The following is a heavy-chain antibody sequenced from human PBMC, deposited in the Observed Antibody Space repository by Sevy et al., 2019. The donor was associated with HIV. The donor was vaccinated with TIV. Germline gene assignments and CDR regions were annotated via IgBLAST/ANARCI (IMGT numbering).Heavy chain of an antibody. CDR1: GFTFSSFS. D-gene: IGHD3-10*01. V-gene: IGHV3-21*01. J-gene: IGHJ2*01. Sequence: GGSLRLSCAASGFTFSSFSMNWVRQAPGKGLEWVSSISSSSSYIYYADSVKGRCTISRDNAKNSLYLQMNSLRAEDTAVYYCARDGITMVRGVIITGYWYFDLWGRGTLVTVSS. CDR2: ISSSSSYI. CDR3: ARDGITMVRGVIITGYWYFDL.